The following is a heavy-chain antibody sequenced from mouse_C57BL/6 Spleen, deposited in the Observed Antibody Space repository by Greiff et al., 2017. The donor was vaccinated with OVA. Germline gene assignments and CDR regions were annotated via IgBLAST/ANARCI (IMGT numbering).Heavy chain of an antibody. CDR3: ARWDSNYEGYYFDY. J-gene: IGHJ2*01. CDR1: GFTFKDYY. CDR2: IDPEDGET. D-gene: IGHD2-5*01. V-gene: IGHV14-2*01. Sequence: VQLQQSGAELVKPGASVKLSCTASGFTFKDYYMHWVKQRTEQGLEWIGRIDPEDGETKYAPKFQGKATIPADTSSNTAYLQLSGLTSEDTAVYYGARWDSNYEGYYFDYWGQGTTLTVSS.